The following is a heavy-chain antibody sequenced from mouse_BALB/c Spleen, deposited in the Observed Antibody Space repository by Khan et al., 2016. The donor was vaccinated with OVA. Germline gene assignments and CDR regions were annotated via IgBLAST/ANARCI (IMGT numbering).Heavy chain of an antibody. D-gene: IGHD2-12*01. CDR2: ISIYNGNT. CDR3: ARGDFLLQLRGMDY. Sequence: QVQLKQSGPEVVRPGVSVKISCKGSGDTFSAYAIHWVKQSHAKSLEWIGVISIYNGNTNFNPKFKGTATMTVDKYSSTAYMELARLTSEDTAIYNCARGDFLLQLRGMDYWGQGTSVTVSS. CDR1: GDTFSAYA. V-gene: IGHV1S137*01. J-gene: IGHJ4*01.